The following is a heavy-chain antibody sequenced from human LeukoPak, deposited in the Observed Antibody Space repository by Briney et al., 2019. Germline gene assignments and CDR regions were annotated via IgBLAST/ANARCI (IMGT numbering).Heavy chain of an antibody. CDR3: AHGAMYQLDY. CDR2: ISGSGGST. D-gene: IGHD2-2*01. Sequence: GGSLRLSCAASKFTFSDYYMSWIRQTPGKGLEWVSAISGSGGSTYYADSVKGRFTISGDNSKNTLFLQMNSLRAEDTAVYYCAHGAMYQLDYWGQGTLVIVSS. CDR1: KFTFSDYY. V-gene: IGHV3-23*01. J-gene: IGHJ4*02.